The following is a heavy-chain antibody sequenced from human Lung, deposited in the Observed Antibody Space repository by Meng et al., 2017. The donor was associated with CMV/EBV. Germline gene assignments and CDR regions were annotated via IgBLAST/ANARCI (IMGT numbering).Heavy chain of an antibody. CDR2: IYYSGST. CDR1: GGSISSSSYY. Sequence: GSLRLXXTVSGGSISSSSYYWGWIRQPPGKGLEWIGSIYYSGSTYYNPSLKSRVTISVDTSKNQFSLKLSSVTAADTAVYYCSGHWWETTHNWYFDLWGRGXLVTVSS. V-gene: IGHV4-39*01. D-gene: IGHD1-26*01. CDR3: SGHWWETTHNWYFDL. J-gene: IGHJ2*01.